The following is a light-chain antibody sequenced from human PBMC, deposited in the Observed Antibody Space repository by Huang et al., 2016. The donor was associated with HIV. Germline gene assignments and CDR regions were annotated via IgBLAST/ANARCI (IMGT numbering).Light chain of an antibody. CDR3: QQRSNWPRFT. CDR1: QSVSSS. J-gene: IGKJ3*01. CDR2: DAS. V-gene: IGKV3-11*01. Sequence: EIVLTQSPATLSLSPGERATLSCRASQSVSSSLAWYQQKPGQAPRLLSYDASNRATGIPARFSGSGSGTDFTLTISNLEPEDFAVYYCQQRSNWPRFTFGPGTKVDIK.